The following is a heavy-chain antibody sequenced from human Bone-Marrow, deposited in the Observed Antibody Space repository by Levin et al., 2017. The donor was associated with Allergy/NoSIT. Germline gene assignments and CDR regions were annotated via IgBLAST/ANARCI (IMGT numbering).Heavy chain of an antibody. V-gene: IGHV4-34*01. J-gene: IGHJ4*02. Sequence: SETLSLTCAVYGGSFSDYYWSWIRQPPGRGLEWIGEINHSGSTNHNPSLKSRLTISVDTSKNQFSLKLRSVNAADTAIYYCGRRGFDIGGWLYDYWGQGTLVTVSS. CDR3: GRRGFDIGGWLYDY. D-gene: IGHD6-19*01. CDR2: INHSGST. CDR1: GGSFSDYY.